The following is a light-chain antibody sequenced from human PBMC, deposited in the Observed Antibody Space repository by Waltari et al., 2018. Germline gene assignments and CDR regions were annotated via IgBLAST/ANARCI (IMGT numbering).Light chain of an antibody. CDR2: EVN. CDR3: SSYAGSKTI. J-gene: IGLJ2*01. Sequence: QSALTQPPSAFGSPGQSVTISCTGTASDVGGYNYVSWYQHHPGKAPKLLIFEVNKRPSGVPDRFSGSRSGNTASLTVSGLQAKDEADYYCSSYAGSKTIFGGGTKLTVL. CDR1: ASDVGGYNY. V-gene: IGLV2-8*01.